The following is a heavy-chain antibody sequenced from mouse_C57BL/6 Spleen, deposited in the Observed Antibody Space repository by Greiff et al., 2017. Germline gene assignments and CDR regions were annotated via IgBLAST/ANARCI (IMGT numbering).Heavy chain of an antibody. Sequence: EVKLMESGPGLVKPSQSLSLTCSVTGYSITSGYYWNWIRQFPGNKLEWMGYISYDGSNNYNPSLKNRISITRDTSKNQFFLKLNSVTTEDTATYYCARERATGTLDYWGQGTTLTVSS. V-gene: IGHV3-6*01. CDR2: ISYDGSN. J-gene: IGHJ2*01. CDR3: ARERATGTLDY. D-gene: IGHD4-1*02. CDR1: GYSITSGYY.